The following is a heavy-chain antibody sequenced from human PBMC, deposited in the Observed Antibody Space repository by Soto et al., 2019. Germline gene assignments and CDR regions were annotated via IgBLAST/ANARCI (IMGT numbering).Heavy chain of an antibody. CDR2: IIPIFGTA. Sequence: GASVKVSCKASGGTFSSYAISWVRQAPGQGLEWMGGIIPIFGTANYAQKFQGRVTITADESTSTAYMELSSLRSEDTAVYYCASRTASPLTAALPFDYWGQGTLVTVSS. J-gene: IGHJ4*02. CDR1: GGTFSSYA. D-gene: IGHD6-25*01. CDR3: ASRTASPLTAALPFDY. V-gene: IGHV1-69*13.